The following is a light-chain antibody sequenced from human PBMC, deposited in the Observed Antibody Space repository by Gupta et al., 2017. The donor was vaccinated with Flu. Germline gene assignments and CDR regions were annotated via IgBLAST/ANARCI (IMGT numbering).Light chain of an antibody. CDR2: GKN. Sequence: SSELTQDPAVSVALGQTVRITCQGDRLRSYYASWYQQKPGQAPVLVIYGKNNRPSGIPDRFAGSSSGNTASLTITGAQAEDEADYYCNYRDSSGFWVFGGGTKLTVL. J-gene: IGLJ3*02. CDR3: NYRDSSGFWV. CDR1: RLRSYY. V-gene: IGLV3-19*01.